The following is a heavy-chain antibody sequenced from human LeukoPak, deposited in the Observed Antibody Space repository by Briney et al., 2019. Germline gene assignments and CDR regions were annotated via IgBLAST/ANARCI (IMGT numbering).Heavy chain of an antibody. CDR2: IKQDGSEK. V-gene: IGHV3-7*01. CDR1: GFTFSNAW. Sequence: QPGGSLRLSCAASGFTFSNAWMSWVRQAPGKGLEWVANIKQDGSEKYYVDSVKGRFTISRDNAKNSLYLQMNSLRAEDTAVYYCARESGSYVMGYFDLWGRGTLVTVSS. D-gene: IGHD1-26*01. CDR3: ARESGSYVMGYFDL. J-gene: IGHJ2*01.